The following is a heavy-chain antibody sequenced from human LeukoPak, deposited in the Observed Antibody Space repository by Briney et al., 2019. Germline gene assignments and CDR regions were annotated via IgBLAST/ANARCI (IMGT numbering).Heavy chain of an antibody. CDR3: ARGNYGSGSNYYYGRDV. D-gene: IGHD3-10*01. CDR1: GFTFSDYS. CDR2: IWYDGSNK. Sequence: PGGSLRLSCAASGFTFSDYSMNWVRQAPGKGLEWVAVIWYDGSNKYYADSVKGRFTISRDNYKNTLSLQMNSLRAEDTAMYYCARGNYGSGSNYYYGRDVWGQGATVTVCS. V-gene: IGHV3-33*08. J-gene: IGHJ6*02.